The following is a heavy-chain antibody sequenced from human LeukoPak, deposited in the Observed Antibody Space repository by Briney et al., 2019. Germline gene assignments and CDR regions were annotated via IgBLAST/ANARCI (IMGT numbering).Heavy chain of an antibody. CDR1: GASVSSYY. J-gene: IGHJ4*02. Sequence: SETLSLTCTVSGASVSSYYWSWIRQPPGKGLEWIAYIYHSGTTNYSPSLKSRVTISVDTSKNQFSLKVTSVTAADTAVYYCARSNYEEAFESWGQGTLVTVSS. V-gene: IGHV4-59*08. D-gene: IGHD4-11*01. CDR3: ARSNYEEAFES. CDR2: IYHSGTT.